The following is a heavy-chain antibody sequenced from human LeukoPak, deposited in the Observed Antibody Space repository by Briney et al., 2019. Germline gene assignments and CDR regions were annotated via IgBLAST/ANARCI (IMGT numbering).Heavy chain of an antibody. D-gene: IGHD6-19*01. J-gene: IGHJ6*02. CDR3: ARAAVAGTYSDYYYYGMDV. Sequence: ASVKVSCKASGYTFTSYGISWVRQAPGQGLEWMGWISAYNGNTNYAQKLQGRVTMTTDTSTSTAHMELRSLRSDDAAVYYCARAAVAGTYSDYYYYGMDVWGQGTTVTVSS. V-gene: IGHV1-18*01. CDR2: ISAYNGNT. CDR1: GYTFTSYG.